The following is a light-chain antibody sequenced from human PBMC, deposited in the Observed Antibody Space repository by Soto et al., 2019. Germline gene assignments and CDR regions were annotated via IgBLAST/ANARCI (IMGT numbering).Light chain of an antibody. CDR3: AAWDDSLLGVV. V-gene: IGLV1-44*01. J-gene: IGLJ2*01. CDR1: RSSIGSNT. CDR2: SND. Sequence: SVLTQPPSASGTPGQTVTISCSGTRSSIGSNTVNWYQQFPGTAPKLLIYSNDLRPSGVPDRISGSKSGTSASLAISGLQSEDEADYYCAAWDDSLLGVVFGGGTQLTVL.